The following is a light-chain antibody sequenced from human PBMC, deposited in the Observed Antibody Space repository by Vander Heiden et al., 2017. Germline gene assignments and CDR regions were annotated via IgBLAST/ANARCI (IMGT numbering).Light chain of an antibody. CDR1: SSDVGGYNS. V-gene: IGLV2-14*03. CDR2: DVS. J-gene: IGLJ1*01. CDR3: SSYTSSSTYV. Sequence: SALTQPASVSGSPGQSITIPCTGTSSDVGGYNSVSWYQQHPGKAPKLMIYDVSNRPSGVSNRFSGSKSGNTASLTISGLQAEDEADDYCSSYTSSSTYVFGTGTKVTVL.